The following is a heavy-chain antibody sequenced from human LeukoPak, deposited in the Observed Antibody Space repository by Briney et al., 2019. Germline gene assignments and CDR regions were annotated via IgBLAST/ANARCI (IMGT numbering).Heavy chain of an antibody. CDR2: IRYDGNKK. CDR3: AKDNSGYDSYYYYGMDV. Sequence: PGGSLRLSCVASGFTFSSFGMHWVRQPPGKGLEWVGFIRYDGNKKDYADSVKGRFTISRDNSKNTLYLQMNSLRAEDTAVYYCAKDNSGYDSYYYYGMDVWGQGTTVTVSS. V-gene: IGHV3-30*02. J-gene: IGHJ6*02. CDR1: GFTFSSFG. D-gene: IGHD5-12*01.